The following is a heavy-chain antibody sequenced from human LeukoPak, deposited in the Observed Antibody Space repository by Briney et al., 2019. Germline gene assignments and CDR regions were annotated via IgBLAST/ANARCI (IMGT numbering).Heavy chain of an antibody. CDR1: GFTFSSYE. V-gene: IGHV3-48*03. Sequence: PGGSLRLSCAASGFTFSSYEMNWVRQAPGKGLEWVSYISSSGSTIYYADSVKGRFTISRDNAKNSLYLQMTSLRAEDTAVYYCGRDSQSGYSSSWYQLAQIDYWGQGTLVTVSS. CDR2: ISSSGSTI. D-gene: IGHD6-13*01. CDR3: GRDSQSGYSSSWYQLAQIDY. J-gene: IGHJ4*02.